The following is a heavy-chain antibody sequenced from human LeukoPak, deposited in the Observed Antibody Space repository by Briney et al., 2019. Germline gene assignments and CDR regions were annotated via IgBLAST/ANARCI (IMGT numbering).Heavy chain of an antibody. V-gene: IGHV3-30*04. Sequence: HTGGSLRLSCAASGFTFSSYAIHWVRQAPGKGLEWVAVISFDGTHDFYADSVKGRFTISRDNSKNTLYLQMNSLRADDTAVYYCARARATVTRISSFDIWGQGQWSPSLQ. CDR2: ISFDGTHD. CDR1: GFTFSSYA. D-gene: IGHD4-17*01. CDR3: ARARATVTRISSFDI. J-gene: IGHJ3*02.